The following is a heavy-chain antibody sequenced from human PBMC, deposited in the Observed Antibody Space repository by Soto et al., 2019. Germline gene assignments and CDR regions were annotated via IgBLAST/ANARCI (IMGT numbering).Heavy chain of an antibody. CDR1: GFTFSSYA. J-gene: IGHJ4*02. D-gene: IGHD1-26*01. V-gene: IGHV3-23*01. CDR2: ISGSGGNT. CDR3: AKGGVGATVFAY. Sequence: LRLSCAASGFTFSSYAMSWVRQAPGKGLEWVSAISGSGGNTYYADSVKGRFTISRDNSKNTLYLQMNSLRAEDTAVYYCAKGGVGATVFAYWGQGTLVTVSS.